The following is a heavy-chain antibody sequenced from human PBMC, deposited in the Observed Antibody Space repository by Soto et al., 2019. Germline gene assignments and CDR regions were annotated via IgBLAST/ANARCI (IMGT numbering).Heavy chain of an antibody. CDR3: ARAYGGNPALFDP. D-gene: IGHD4-17*01. CDR1: GFTVSSDY. V-gene: IGHV3-53*01. CDR2: IYTGGST. Sequence: EVQLVESGGGLIQPGGSLRLSCAASGFTVSSDYMSWVRQAPGKGLEWVSVIYTGGSTYYADSVKGRFTFSRENSKNTLYLQMSSLRAEDTAVYYCARAYGGNPALFDPWGQGTLVTVSS. J-gene: IGHJ5*02.